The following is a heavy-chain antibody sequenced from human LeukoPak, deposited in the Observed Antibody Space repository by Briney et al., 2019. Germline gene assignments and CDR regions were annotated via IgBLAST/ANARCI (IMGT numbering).Heavy chain of an antibody. Sequence: GGSLRLSCAASGFTFSSYGMHWVRQAPGKGLEWVAFIRYDGSNKYYAGSVKGRFTISRDNSKNTLYLQMNSLRAEDTAVYYCASSLTYYGDYNDYWGQGTLVTVSS. CDR3: ASSLTYYGDYNDY. J-gene: IGHJ4*02. D-gene: IGHD4-17*01. CDR2: IRYDGSNK. CDR1: GFTFSSYG. V-gene: IGHV3-30*02.